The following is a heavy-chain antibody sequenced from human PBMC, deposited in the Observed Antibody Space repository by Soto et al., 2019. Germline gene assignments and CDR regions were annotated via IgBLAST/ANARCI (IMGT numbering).Heavy chain of an antibody. CDR1: GGSISSGGYY. CDR2: IYYSGST. J-gene: IGHJ4*02. V-gene: IGHV4-31*03. D-gene: IGHD4-17*01. CDR3: ARRYGASFDY. Sequence: SETLSLTCTVSGGSISSGGYYWSWIRQHPGKGLEWIGYIYYSGSTYYNPSLKSRVTISVDTSKNQFPLKLSSVTAADTAVYYCARRYGASFDYWGQGTLVTVSS.